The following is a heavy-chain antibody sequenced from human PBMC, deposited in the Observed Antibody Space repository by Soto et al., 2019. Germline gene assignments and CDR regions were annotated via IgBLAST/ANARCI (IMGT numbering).Heavy chain of an antibody. D-gene: IGHD2-15*01. Sequence: GGSLRLSCAASGFTFSSYGMHWVRQAPGKGLEWVAVIWYDGSNKYYADSVKGRFTISRDNSKNTLYLQMNSLRAEDTAVYYCARGPVAASSYNWFDPWGQGTLVTVSS. CDR2: IWYDGSNK. CDR3: ARGPVAASSYNWFDP. V-gene: IGHV3-33*01. J-gene: IGHJ5*02. CDR1: GFTFSSYG.